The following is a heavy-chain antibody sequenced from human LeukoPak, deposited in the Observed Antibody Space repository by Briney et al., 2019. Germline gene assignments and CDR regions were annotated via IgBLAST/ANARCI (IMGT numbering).Heavy chain of an antibody. V-gene: IGHV4-4*07. CDR2: IHTSGST. Sequence: SETLSLTCTVSGGSINSYYWSWIRQPAGKGLEWIGRIHTSGSTNYNPSLKSRVTMSVDTSKNHFSLKLNSVTAADTAVYYCASQHDYGDYIFDYWGQGTLVTVSS. D-gene: IGHD4-17*01. CDR1: GGSINSYY. J-gene: IGHJ4*02. CDR3: ASQHDYGDYIFDY.